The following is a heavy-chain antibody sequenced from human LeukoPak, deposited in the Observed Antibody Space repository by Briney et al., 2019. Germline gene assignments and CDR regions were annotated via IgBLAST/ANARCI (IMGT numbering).Heavy chain of an antibody. Sequence: PGRSLRLSCAASGFTFDDYAMHWVRQAPGKGLEWVSAISGSGGSTYYADSVKGRFTISRDNSKNTLYLQMNSLRAEDTAVYYCAGRIAAAGYFDYWGQGTLVTVSS. CDR1: GFTFDDYA. V-gene: IGHV3-23*01. CDR3: AGRIAAAGYFDY. J-gene: IGHJ4*02. D-gene: IGHD6-13*01. CDR2: ISGSGGST.